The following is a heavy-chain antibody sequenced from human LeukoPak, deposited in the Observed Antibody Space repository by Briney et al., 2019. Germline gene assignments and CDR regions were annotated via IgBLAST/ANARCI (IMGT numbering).Heavy chain of an antibody. CDR3: ARRAAAGSYYFDY. V-gene: IGHV3-33*01. CDR1: GFTFSSYG. D-gene: IGHD6-13*01. CDR2: IWYDGSNK. J-gene: IGHJ4*02. Sequence: GGSLRLSCAASGFTFSSYGMHWVRQAPGKGLEWVALIWYDGSNKYYADSVKGRFTISRDNSKNTLYLQIYSLRAEDTAVYYCARRAAAGSYYFDYWGQGTLVTVSS.